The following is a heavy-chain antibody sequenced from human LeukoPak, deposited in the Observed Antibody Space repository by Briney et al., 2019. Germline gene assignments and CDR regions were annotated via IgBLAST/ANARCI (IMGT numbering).Heavy chain of an antibody. V-gene: IGHV3-49*04. CDR1: GFTFGDYA. CDR2: IRSKAYGGTT. Sequence: GGSLRLSCTASGFTFGDYAMSWVRQAPGKGLEWVGFIRSKAYGGTTEYAASVKGRFAISRDDSKSIAYLQMNSLKTEDTAVYYCTRERLRYFDWPRGYFDYWGQGTLVTVSS. D-gene: IGHD3-9*01. CDR3: TRERLRYFDWPRGYFDY. J-gene: IGHJ4*02.